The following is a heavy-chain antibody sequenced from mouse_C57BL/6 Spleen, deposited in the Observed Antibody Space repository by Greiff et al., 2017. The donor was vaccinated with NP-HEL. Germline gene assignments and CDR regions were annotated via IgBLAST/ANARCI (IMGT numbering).Heavy chain of an antibody. V-gene: IGHV1-76*01. CDR1: GYTFTDYY. J-gene: IGHJ1*03. Sequence: QVQLQQSGAELVRPGASVKLSCKASGYTFTDYYINWVKQRPGQGLEWIARIYPGSGNTYYNEKFKGKATLTAEKSSSTAYMQLSSLTSEDSAVYFCARADGYNWYFDVWGTGTTVTVSS. CDR3: ARADGYNWYFDV. D-gene: IGHD2-3*01. CDR2: IYPGSGNT.